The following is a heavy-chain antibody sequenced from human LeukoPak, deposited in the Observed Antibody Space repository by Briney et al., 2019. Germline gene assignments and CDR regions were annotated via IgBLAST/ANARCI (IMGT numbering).Heavy chain of an antibody. V-gene: IGHV3-23*01. J-gene: IGHJ4*02. Sequence: GGSLRLSCAASGFTFTSSSMSWVRQAPGKGLECISPISNNGGYTYYADSVKGRFTISRDNSKSTLCLQMNSLRAEDTAVYYCAKQLGYCSDGSCYFPYWGQGPLVTVSS. CDR3: AKQLGYCSDGSCYFPY. CDR1: GFTFTSSS. CDR2: ISNNGGYT. D-gene: IGHD2-15*01.